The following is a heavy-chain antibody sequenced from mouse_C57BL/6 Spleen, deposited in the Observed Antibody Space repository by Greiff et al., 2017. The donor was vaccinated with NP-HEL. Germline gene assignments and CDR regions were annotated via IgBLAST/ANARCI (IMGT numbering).Heavy chain of an antibody. CDR3: ARDILRGAMDY. V-gene: IGHV3-6*01. CDR1: GYSITSGYY. Sequence: EVKLQESGPGLVKPSQSLSLTCSVTGYSITSGYYWNWIRQFPGNKLEWMGYISYDGSNNYNPSLKNRISITRDTSKNQFFLKLNSVTTEDTATYYCARDILRGAMDYWGQGTSVTVSS. J-gene: IGHJ4*01. D-gene: IGHD1-1*01. CDR2: ISYDGSN.